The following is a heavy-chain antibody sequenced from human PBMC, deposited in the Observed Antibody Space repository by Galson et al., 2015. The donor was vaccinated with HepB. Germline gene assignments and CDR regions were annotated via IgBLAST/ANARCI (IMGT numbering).Heavy chain of an antibody. CDR2: IWYDGSNK. D-gene: IGHD3-22*01. CDR3: ARDLYYYDSSGAIDY. V-gene: IGHV3-33*08. Sequence: SLRLSCAASGFTFSSYGMRWVRQAPGKGLEWVAVIWYDGSNKYYADSVKGRFTISRDNSKNTLYLQMNSLRAEDTAVYYCARDLYYYDSSGAIDYWGQGTLVTVSS. J-gene: IGHJ4*02. CDR1: GFTFSSYG.